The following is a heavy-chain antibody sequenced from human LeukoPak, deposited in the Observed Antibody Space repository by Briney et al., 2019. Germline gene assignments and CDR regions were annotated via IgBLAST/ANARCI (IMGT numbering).Heavy chain of an antibody. CDR3: ARDPRSGYYNY. Sequence: GGSLRLSCAASGFTVSSNYMSWVRQAPGKGLEWVSVIYSGGSTYYADSVKGRFTISRDNSKNTLHLQMNSLRAEDTAVYYCARDPRSGYYNYWSQGTLVTVSS. J-gene: IGHJ4*02. CDR1: GFTVSSNY. D-gene: IGHD3-22*01. CDR2: IYSGGST. V-gene: IGHV3-66*01.